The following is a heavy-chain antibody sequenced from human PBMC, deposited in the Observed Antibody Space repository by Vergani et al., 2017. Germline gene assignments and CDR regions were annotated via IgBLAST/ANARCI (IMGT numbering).Heavy chain of an antibody. CDR3: ARGQELGDGYNTFDY. D-gene: IGHD5-24*01. CDR2: IYYSGST. CDR1: GGSISRGGYY. V-gene: IGHV4-31*03. J-gene: IGHJ4*02. Sequence: QVQLQESGPGLVKPSQTLSLTCTVSGGSISRGGYYWSWIRQHPGKGLEWIGYIYYSGSTYYNPSLKSRVTISVDTSKNQFSLKLSSVTAADTAVYYCARGQELGDGYNTFDYWGQGTLVTVSS.